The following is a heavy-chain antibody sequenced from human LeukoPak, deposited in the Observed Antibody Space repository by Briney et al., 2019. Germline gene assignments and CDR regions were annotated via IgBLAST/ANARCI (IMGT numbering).Heavy chain of an antibody. Sequence: ASVKVSCKASGGTFSSYAISWVRQAPGQGLEWMGRIIPIFGTANYAQKFQGRVTITTDESTSTAYMELSSLRSEDTAVYYCASTLGGYYFDYWGQGTLVTVSS. D-gene: IGHD3-10*01. V-gene: IGHV1-69*05. J-gene: IGHJ4*02. CDR3: ASTLGGYYFDY. CDR2: IIPIFGTA. CDR1: GGTFSSYA.